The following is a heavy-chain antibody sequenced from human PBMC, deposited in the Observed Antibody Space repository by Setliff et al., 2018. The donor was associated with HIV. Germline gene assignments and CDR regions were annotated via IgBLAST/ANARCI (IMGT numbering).Heavy chain of an antibody. Sequence: GGSLRLSCATSGFTFSSYEMNWVRQAPGKGPEWVSYISSRGTTIYYADSVQGRFTISGDNAKNSLYLQMNSLRAEDTAVYYCARAMVAGSGYWFDPWGQGTLVTVSS. J-gene: IGHJ5*02. CDR1: GFTFSSYE. D-gene: IGHD5-18*01. CDR3: ARAMVAGSGYWFDP. CDR2: ISSRGTTI. V-gene: IGHV3-48*03.